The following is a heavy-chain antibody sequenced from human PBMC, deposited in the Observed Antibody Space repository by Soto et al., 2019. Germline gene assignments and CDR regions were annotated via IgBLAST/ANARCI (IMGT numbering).Heavy chain of an antibody. J-gene: IGHJ4*02. D-gene: IGHD3-22*01. V-gene: IGHV3-33*01. CDR1: GFTFSSYG. CDR2: MWSEGGNK. Sequence: QVQLVESGGVVVQPGRSLRLSCAASGFTFSSYGMHWVRHAPGKGLEWVAVMWSEGGNKYYADSVKGRFTISRDNSKNTLYLQMNSLRVEDTAMYYCARDPPDDSSGYYSLDYWGQGTLVTVSS. CDR3: ARDPPDDSSGYYSLDY.